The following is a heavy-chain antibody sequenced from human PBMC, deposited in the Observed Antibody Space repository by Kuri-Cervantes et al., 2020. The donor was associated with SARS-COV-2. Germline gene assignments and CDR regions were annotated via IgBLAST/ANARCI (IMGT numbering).Heavy chain of an antibody. CDR1: GYTFTSYY. CDR3: ARDLIAAADNGALGY. Sequence: ASVKVSFQASGYTFTSYYMHWVRQAPGQGLEWMGIINPSGCSTSYAQKFQGRVTMTRDTSTSTVYMELSSLRSEDTAVYYCARDLIAAADNGALGYWGQGTLVTVSS. CDR2: INPSGCST. J-gene: IGHJ4*02. D-gene: IGHD6-13*01. V-gene: IGHV1-46*01.